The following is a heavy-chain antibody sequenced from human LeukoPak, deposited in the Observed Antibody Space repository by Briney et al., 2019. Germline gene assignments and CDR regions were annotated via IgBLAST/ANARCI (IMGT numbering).Heavy chain of an antibody. CDR2: ISYDGSNK. CDR1: GFTFSSYG. CDR3: AKVVMCNVGNCYYYYYYGMDV. J-gene: IGHJ6*02. Sequence: PGRSLRLSCAASGFTFSSYGMHWVRQAPGKGLEWVAVISYDGSNKYYADSVKGRFTISRDNSKNTLYLQMNSLRAEDTAVYYCAKVVMCNVGNCYYYYYYGMDVWGQGTTVTVSS. V-gene: IGHV3-30*18. D-gene: IGHD2-15*01.